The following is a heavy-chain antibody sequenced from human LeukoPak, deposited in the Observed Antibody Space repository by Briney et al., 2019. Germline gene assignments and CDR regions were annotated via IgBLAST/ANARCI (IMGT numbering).Heavy chain of an antibody. J-gene: IGHJ5*02. V-gene: IGHV3-23*01. CDR1: GFTFSNYA. CDR3: AGGPSYYYDSRWFDP. D-gene: IGHD3-22*01. CDR2: ISGTGGTT. Sequence: HPAGSLRLSCAASGFTFSNYAMSWVRQAPGKGLEWVSAISGTGGTTYYADSVKGRFTISRDNSKNTLYLQMNSLRAEDTAVYYCAGGPSYYYDSRWFDPWGQGTLVTVSS.